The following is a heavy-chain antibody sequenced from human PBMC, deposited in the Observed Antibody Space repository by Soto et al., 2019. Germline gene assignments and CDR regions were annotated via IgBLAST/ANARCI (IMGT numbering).Heavy chain of an antibody. CDR2: IYYSGTT. Sequence: SETLSLTCSVSGGSISGLYWSWFRQPPGRGLEWIGWIYYSGTTNYNPSLKSRVTISVDTSKNQFSLQLSSVTAADTAVYFCAREDDGGDTLDVWGQGTTVTVSS. D-gene: IGHD2-21*02. CDR3: AREDDGGDTLDV. V-gene: IGHV4-59*11. CDR1: GGSISGLY. J-gene: IGHJ6*02.